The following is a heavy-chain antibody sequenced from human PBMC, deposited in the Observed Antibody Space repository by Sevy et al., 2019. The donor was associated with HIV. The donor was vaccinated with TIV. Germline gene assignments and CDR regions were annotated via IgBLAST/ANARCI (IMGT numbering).Heavy chain of an antibody. D-gene: IGHD2-8*01. J-gene: IGHJ4*02. CDR2: LSFGCGKI. CDR3: ARDGCTSPHDY. Sequence: GGSLRLSCAASGFAFYDYSMSWIRQAPGKGLEWVATLSFGCGKINYADSLKGRFTISRDNSKNSFYLQMDNLRVEDNDRDRCARDGCTSPHDYWGQGTRVTVSS. V-gene: IGHV3-23*01. CDR1: GFAFYDYS.